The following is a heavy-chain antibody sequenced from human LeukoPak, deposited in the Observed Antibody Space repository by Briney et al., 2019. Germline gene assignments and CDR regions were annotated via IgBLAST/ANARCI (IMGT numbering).Heavy chain of an antibody. CDR1: GFTFSRYW. CDR3: ARAGDGTAARDY. J-gene: IGHJ4*02. CDR2: INEDGSEE. D-gene: IGHD2-15*01. V-gene: IGHV3-7*01. Sequence: GGPLRLSCAPSGFTFSRYWMSWVRQAPGKGLEWVANINEDGSEEYYVDSVRGRFTIARDNAKNSLYLQMNSLRAEDTAVYYCARAGDGTAARDYWGQGTLVTVSS.